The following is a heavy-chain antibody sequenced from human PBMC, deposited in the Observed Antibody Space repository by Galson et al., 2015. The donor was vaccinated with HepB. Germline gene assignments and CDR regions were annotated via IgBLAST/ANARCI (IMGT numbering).Heavy chain of an antibody. CDR2: ISGSGDST. D-gene: IGHD3-10*01. CDR1: GFTFSSYA. V-gene: IGHV3-23*01. CDR3: ANDYNSGSQIYYFDY. J-gene: IGHJ4*02. Sequence: SLRLSCAASGFTFSSYAMSWVRQAPGKGLEWVSVISGSGDSTYYADSVKGRFTISRDNSKNTLYLQMNSLRAEDTAIYYCANDYNSGSQIYYFDYWGQGTLVTVSS.